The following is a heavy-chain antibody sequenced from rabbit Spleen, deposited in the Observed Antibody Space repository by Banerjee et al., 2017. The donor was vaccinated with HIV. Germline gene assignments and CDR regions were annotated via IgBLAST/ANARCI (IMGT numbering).Heavy chain of an antibody. V-gene: IGHV1S43*01. Sequence: QSLEESGGGLVKPGGTLTLTCTVSGVDFSSYYYMCWVRQAPGKGLEWIGYIDPLFGITYYANWVNGRFSISRENAQNTVFLQMTSLTAADTATYFCARDGAGGSYFALWGQGTLVTVS. CDR2: IDPLFGIT. D-gene: IGHD8-1*01. CDR3: ARDGAGGSYFAL. CDR1: GVDFSSYYY. J-gene: IGHJ3*01.